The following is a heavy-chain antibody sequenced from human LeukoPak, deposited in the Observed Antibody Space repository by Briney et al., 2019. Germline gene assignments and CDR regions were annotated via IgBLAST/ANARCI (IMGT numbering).Heavy chain of an antibody. CDR1: GGSISSGGYY. CDR3: ARDSRDYSNGYYGMDV. J-gene: IGHJ6*02. D-gene: IGHD4-4*01. CDR2: IYYSGST. V-gene: IGHV4-31*03. Sequence: SETLSLTCTVSGGSISSGGYYWSWFRQHPGKGLEWIGYIYYSGSTYYNPSLKSRVTISVDTSKNQFSLKLSSVTAADTAVYYCARDSRDYSNGYYGMDVWGQGTTVTVSS.